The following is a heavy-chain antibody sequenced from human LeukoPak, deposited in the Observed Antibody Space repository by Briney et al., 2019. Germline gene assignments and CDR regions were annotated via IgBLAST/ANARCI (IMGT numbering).Heavy chain of an antibody. CDR2: ISYDGSNK. V-gene: IGHV3-30*14. Sequence: QPGGSLRLSCAASGFTFSSYAMHWVRQAPGKGLEWVAVISYDGSNKYYADSVKGRFTISRENAKSSFYLQMNILRAGDTAVYYCARGRTPTLGYFDLRGRGTLVTVSS. CDR1: GFTFSSYA. J-gene: IGHJ2*01. CDR3: ARGRTPTLGYFDL. D-gene: IGHD2-15*01.